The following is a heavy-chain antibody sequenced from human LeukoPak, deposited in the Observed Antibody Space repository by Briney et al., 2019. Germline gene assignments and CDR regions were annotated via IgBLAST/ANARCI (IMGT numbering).Heavy chain of an antibody. J-gene: IGHJ5*02. Sequence: PSETLSLTCTVSGGSISSYYWSWIRQPAGKGLEWVGEINHSGDTNYNSSLKSRVTISVDTSKNQFSLKLSSVTAADTAVYYCARGRHYCTNGVCYKMDWFDPWGQGTLVTVSS. CDR3: ARGRHYCTNGVCYKMDWFDP. V-gene: IGHV4-34*01. CDR2: INHSGDT. D-gene: IGHD2-8*01. CDR1: GGSISSYY.